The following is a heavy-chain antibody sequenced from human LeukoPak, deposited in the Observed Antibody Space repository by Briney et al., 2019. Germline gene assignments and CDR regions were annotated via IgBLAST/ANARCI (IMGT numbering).Heavy chain of an antibody. Sequence: ASVKVSCKASGYTFTSYGISWVRQAPGQGLEWMGWISAYNGNTNYAQKLQGRVTMTTDTSTSTAYMELRSLRSDDTAVYYCARDKYDFWSGHDAFDIWGQGTMVTVSS. CDR1: GYTFTSYG. V-gene: IGHV1-18*01. D-gene: IGHD3-3*01. CDR3: ARDKYDFWSGHDAFDI. J-gene: IGHJ3*02. CDR2: ISAYNGNT.